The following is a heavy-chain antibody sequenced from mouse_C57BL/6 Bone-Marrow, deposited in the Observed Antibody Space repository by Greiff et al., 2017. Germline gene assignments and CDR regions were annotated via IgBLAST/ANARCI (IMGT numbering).Heavy chain of an antibody. V-gene: IGHV1-76*01. D-gene: IGHD1-1*01. CDR1: GYTFTDYY. CDR2: IYPGSGNT. Sequence: QVQLQQSGAELVRPGASVKLSCKASGYTFTDYYINWVKQRPGQGLEWIARIYPGSGNTYYNEKFKGKATLPAEKSSSTAYMQLSSLTSEDSAVYFCARGEYGSSYWYFDVWGKGTTVTVSS. J-gene: IGHJ1*03. CDR3: ARGEYGSSYWYFDV.